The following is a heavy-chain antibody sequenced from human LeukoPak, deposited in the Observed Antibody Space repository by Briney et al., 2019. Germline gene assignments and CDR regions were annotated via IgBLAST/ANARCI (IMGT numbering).Heavy chain of an antibody. CDR2: ISSSSSYI. Sequence: PGGSLRLSCAASGFTFSSYSMNWVRQAPGKGLEWVSSISSSSSYIYYADSVKGRFTISRDNAKKSLYLQMNSLRAEDTAVYYCARDGDSMIVQYFDYWGQRTLVTVSS. CDR3: ARDGDSMIVQYFDY. J-gene: IGHJ4*02. D-gene: IGHD3-22*01. CDR1: GFTFSSYS. V-gene: IGHV3-21*01.